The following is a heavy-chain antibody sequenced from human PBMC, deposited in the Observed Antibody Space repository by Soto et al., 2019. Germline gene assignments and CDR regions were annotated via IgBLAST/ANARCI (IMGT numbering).Heavy chain of an antibody. J-gene: IGHJ4*02. CDR3: AKTETFNGYYNAFDY. CDR1: GFSLAGYA. V-gene: IGHV3-23*01. Sequence: PXGSLILSCSASGFSLAGYALTWVRLAPGKGLEWVASISGGGGSTYYMDSVKGRFSISRDNSNRVVYLQMGSLTAGDTAVYYCAKTETFNGYYNAFDYWGQGTRVTVSS. CDR2: ISGGGGST. D-gene: IGHD3-9*01.